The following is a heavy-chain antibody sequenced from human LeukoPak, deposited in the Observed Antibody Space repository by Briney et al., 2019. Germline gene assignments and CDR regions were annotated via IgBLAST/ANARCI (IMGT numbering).Heavy chain of an antibody. CDR1: GYTFTTYG. D-gene: IGHD3-16*01. CDR3: ARDKPPRDYYWYFDL. CDR2: ISAYNGNT. Sequence: ASVKVSCKASGYTFTTYGISWVRQAPGQGLEWMGWISAYNGNTNYAQKLQGRVTMTTDTSTSTAYMELRSLRSDDTAVYYCARDKPPRDYYWYFDLWGRGTLVTVSS. J-gene: IGHJ2*01. V-gene: IGHV1-18*01.